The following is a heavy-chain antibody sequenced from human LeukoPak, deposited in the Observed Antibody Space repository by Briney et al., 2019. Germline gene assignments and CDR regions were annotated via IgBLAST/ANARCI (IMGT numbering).Heavy chain of an antibody. J-gene: IGHJ3*02. CDR2: ISYDGSNK. CDR1: GFTFSSYA. Sequence: HPGRSLRLSCAASGFTFSSYAIHWVRQAPGKGLEWVAVISYDGSNKNYADSVKGRFSISRDNSKNTLYLQMNSLRAEDTAVYYCARGGSYLSAFDIWGQGTMVTVSS. D-gene: IGHD1-26*01. V-gene: IGHV3-30*14. CDR3: ARGGSYLSAFDI.